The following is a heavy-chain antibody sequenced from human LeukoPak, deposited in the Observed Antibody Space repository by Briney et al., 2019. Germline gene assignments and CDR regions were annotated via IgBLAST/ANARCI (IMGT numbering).Heavy chain of an antibody. V-gene: IGHV1-24*01. CDR1: GYTLTELS. Sequence: GASAKVSCKVSGYTLTELSMHWVRQAPGKGLEWMGGFDPEDGETIYAQKFQGRVTMTEDTSTDTAYMELSSLRSEDTAVYYCATVPPGYCSSTSCHNWFDPWGQGTLVTVSS. CDR3: ATVPPGYCSSTSCHNWFDP. J-gene: IGHJ5*02. D-gene: IGHD2-2*01. CDR2: FDPEDGET.